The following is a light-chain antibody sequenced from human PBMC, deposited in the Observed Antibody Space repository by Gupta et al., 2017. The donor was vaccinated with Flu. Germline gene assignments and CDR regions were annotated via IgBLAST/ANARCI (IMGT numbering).Light chain of an antibody. CDR3: YSYATSNTYV. CDR1: SSDVGAYKY. Sequence: SALPPPASAPGPARPSITISCTGTSSDVGAYKYVSWYQQPPGETPKLIIYEVNRRPSGVSARFSGSKSGNTASLTISGLQAEDEADYYCYSYATSNTYVFGGGTKVTVL. J-gene: IGLJ1*01. CDR2: EVN. V-gene: IGLV2-14*01.